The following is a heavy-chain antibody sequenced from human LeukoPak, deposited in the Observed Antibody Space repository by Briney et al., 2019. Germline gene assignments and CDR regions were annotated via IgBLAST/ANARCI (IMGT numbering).Heavy chain of an antibody. CDR2: IFHTGHT. CDR1: GGSISSGDFP. J-gene: IGHJ4*02. Sequence: SETLSFTCAVSGGSISSGDFPWSWIRRPPGKGLEWIGYIFHTGHTSYNPSLKSRVTISVDMSKNQLPLRLTSVTAADTAAYYCARGFYGAGSHFDYWGQGTLVTVSS. CDR3: ARGFYGAGSHFDY. D-gene: IGHD3-10*01. V-gene: IGHV4-30-2*01.